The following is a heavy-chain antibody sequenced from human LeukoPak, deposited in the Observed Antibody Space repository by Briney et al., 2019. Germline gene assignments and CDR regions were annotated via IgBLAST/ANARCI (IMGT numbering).Heavy chain of an antibody. CDR2: IKKDGSEK. V-gene: IGHV3-7*01. D-gene: IGHD6-13*01. CDR3: ARWAIAAAGTIDY. Sequence: GGSLRLSCAASGFTFSSYWMSWVRQAPGKWLEWVANIKKDGSEKYYVDSVKGRFTISRDNAKNSLYLQMNSLRAEDTAVYYCARWAIAAAGTIDYWGQGTLVTVSS. CDR1: GFTFSSYW. J-gene: IGHJ4*02.